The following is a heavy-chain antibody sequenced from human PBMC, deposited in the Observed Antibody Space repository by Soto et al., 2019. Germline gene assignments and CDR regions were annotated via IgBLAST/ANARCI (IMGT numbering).Heavy chain of an antibody. CDR2: ISGSGGST. V-gene: IGHV3-23*01. J-gene: IGHJ4*02. CDR3: AKEFRYYDFWSGYLDY. CDR1: GFTFSSHA. Sequence: HPGGSLRLSCAASGFTFSSHAMSWVRQAPGKGLEWVSAISGSGGSTYYADSVKGRFTISRDNSKNTLYLQMNSLRAEDTAVYYCAKEFRYYDFWSGYLDYWGQGTLVTVSS. D-gene: IGHD3-3*01.